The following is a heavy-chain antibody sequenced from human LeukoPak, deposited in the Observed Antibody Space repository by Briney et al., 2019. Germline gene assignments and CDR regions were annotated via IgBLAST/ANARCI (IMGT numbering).Heavy chain of an antibody. CDR1: GGSISGYY. Sequence: KSSETLSLTCTVSGGSISGYYWSWIRQSPGNGLESIGYIYYTGSTTYNPSLKSRVSISVDTSKNQFSLRLSSVTAADTAVYYCAKLLYYYDSSQPYWGQGTLVTVSS. CDR2: IYYTGST. J-gene: IGHJ4*02. D-gene: IGHD3-22*01. V-gene: IGHV4-59*01. CDR3: AKLLYYYDSSQPY.